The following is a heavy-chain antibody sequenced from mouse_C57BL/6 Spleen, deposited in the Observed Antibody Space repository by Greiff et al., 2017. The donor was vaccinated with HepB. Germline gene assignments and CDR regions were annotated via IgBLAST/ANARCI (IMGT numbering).Heavy chain of an antibody. D-gene: IGHD1-1*02. J-gene: IGHJ2*01. Sequence: QVQLQQPGAELVRPGSSVKLSCKASGYTFTSYWMHWVKQRPIQGLEWIGNIDPSDSETHYNQKFKDKATLTVDKSSSTTYMHLSSLTSEDAAVSYCARARVGPFGYWGQGTTLTVSS. CDR3: ARARVGPFGY. CDR2: IDPSDSET. V-gene: IGHV1-52*01. CDR1: GYTFTSYW.